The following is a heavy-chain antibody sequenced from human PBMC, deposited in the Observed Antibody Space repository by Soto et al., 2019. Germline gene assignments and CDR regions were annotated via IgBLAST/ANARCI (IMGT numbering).Heavy chain of an antibody. V-gene: IGHV3-9*01. CDR1: GFTFDDYA. CDR2: ISWNSGSI. D-gene: IGHD1-26*01. Sequence: GWSLRLSCAASGFTFDDYAMHWVRQAPGKGLEWVSGISWNSGSIGYADSVKGRFTISRDNAKNSLYLQMNSLRAEDTALYYCGKDKNSWGLHTYFDYWGQGTLVTVSS. J-gene: IGHJ4*02. CDR3: GKDKNSWGLHTYFDY.